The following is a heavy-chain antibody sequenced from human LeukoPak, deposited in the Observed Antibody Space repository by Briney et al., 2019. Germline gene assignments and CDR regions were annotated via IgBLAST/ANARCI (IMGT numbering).Heavy chain of an antibody. CDR2: LLLDGSNK. Sequence: PGSSQTLSCGASTYPLRLYAKHWPRRAPDEGLEWLANLLLDGSNKLYADSVRGRFTISRDNSKNTLYLQMSNLKPEDTAVYYCATWAFHVTGTMNWGQGTLVTVSS. CDR3: ATWAFHVTGTMN. V-gene: IGHV3-30*08. J-gene: IGHJ4*02. CDR1: TYPLRLYA. D-gene: IGHD1-20*01.